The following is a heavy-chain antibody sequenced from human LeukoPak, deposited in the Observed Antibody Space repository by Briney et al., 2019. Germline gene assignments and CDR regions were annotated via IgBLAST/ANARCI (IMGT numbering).Heavy chain of an antibody. V-gene: IGHV1-2*02. CDR1: GYTFTGYY. Sequence: ASVKVSCRASGYTFTGYYMHWVRQAPGQGLEWMGWINPNSGGTNYAQNFQARVTMTRDTSISTAYMELSRLTSDDTAVYYCARVRNWGFVYDGFDIWGQGTMVTVSS. J-gene: IGHJ3*02. D-gene: IGHD1-14*01. CDR3: ARVRNWGFVYDGFDI. CDR2: INPNSGGT.